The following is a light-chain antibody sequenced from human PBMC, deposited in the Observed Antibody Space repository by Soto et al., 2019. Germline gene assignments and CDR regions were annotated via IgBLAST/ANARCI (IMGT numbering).Light chain of an antibody. J-gene: IGLJ3*02. CDR3: ASWNGSLWV. CDR1: TSNIGSNY. V-gene: IGLV1-47*01. Sequence: QSVLTQPPSVSATPGQGVVLSCSGSTSNIGSNYVYWYQQLPGTAPKLLILRTNQRPSGVPDRFSGSKSGTSATLAISGLRSEDEGDYYCASWNGSLWVFGGGTQLTVL. CDR2: RTN.